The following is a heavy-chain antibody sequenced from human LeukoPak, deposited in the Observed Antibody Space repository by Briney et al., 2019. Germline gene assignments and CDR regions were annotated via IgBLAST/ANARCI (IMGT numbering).Heavy chain of an antibody. Sequence: ASVKVSCKASGGTFSSYAISWVRQAPGQGLEWMGIINPSGGSTSYAQKFQGRVTMTRDTSTSTVYMELSSLRSEDTAVYYCARDRQYSSSWYSSYYYYYMDVWGKGTTVTVSS. CDR3: ARDRQYSSSWYSSYYYYYMDV. CDR2: INPSGGST. CDR1: GGTFSSYA. V-gene: IGHV1-46*01. D-gene: IGHD6-13*01. J-gene: IGHJ6*03.